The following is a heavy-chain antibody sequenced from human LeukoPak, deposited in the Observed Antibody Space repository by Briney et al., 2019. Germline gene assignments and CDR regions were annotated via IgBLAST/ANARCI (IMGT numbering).Heavy chain of an antibody. V-gene: IGHV3-21*01. CDR3: ARARVTSWFDY. CDR2: ISSSSDYI. Sequence: GGSLRLSCAASGLTFSGYDMNWVRQAPGKGLERVSSISSSSDYIYYADSVKGRFAISRDNAKNSLYLQMNSLRAEDTAVYYCARARVTSWFDYWGQGTLVIVSS. J-gene: IGHJ4*02. CDR1: GLTFSGYD. D-gene: IGHD2-21*02.